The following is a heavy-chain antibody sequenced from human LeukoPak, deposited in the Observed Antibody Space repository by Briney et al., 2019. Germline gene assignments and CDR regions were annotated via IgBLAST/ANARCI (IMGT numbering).Heavy chain of an antibody. Sequence: GGSLRLSCAASGFTFSSYSMNWVRQAPGKGLEWVSSISSSSSYIYYADSVKGRFTISRDNAKNSLYLQMNSLRAEDTAVYYCAREDSSETTALDYWGQGTLVTVSS. CDR2: ISSSSSYI. CDR1: GFTFSSYS. J-gene: IGHJ4*02. V-gene: IGHV3-21*01. CDR3: AREDSSETTALDY. D-gene: IGHD4-11*01.